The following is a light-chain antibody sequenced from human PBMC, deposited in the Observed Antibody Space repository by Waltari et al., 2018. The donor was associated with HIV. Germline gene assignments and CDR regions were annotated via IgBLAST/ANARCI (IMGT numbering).Light chain of an antibody. CDR2: EVS. V-gene: IGLV2-23*02. J-gene: IGLJ2*01. CDR1: SSDVGSFNL. CDR3: CSYAGSSTQ. Sequence: SALPHPASVSGSPGQSITIPCTGTSSDVGSFNLVSWYQQRPGKAPKLMIYEVSKRPSGVSNRFPGSKSGNTASLTISGLQAEDEADYYCCSYAGSSTQFGGGTKLTVL.